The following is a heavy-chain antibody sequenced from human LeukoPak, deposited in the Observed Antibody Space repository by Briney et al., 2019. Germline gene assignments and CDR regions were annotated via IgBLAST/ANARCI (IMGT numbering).Heavy chain of an antibody. CDR2: ISGSGGST. Sequence: GGSLRLSCAASGFTFSSYAMSWVRQPPGKGLEWVSAISGSGGSTYYADSAKGRFTISRDNSKNTLYLQMNSLRAEDTAVYYCAKDRGTAMVSDYWGQGTLVTVSS. D-gene: IGHD5-18*01. CDR3: AKDRGTAMVSDY. CDR1: GFTFSSYA. V-gene: IGHV3-23*01. J-gene: IGHJ4*02.